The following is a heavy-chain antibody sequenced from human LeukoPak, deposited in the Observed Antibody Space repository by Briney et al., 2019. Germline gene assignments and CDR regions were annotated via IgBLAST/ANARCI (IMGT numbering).Heavy chain of an antibody. D-gene: IGHD4-17*01. CDR2: ISSSSSTI. V-gene: IGHV3-48*01. Sequence: GGSLRLSCAASGFTFSSYSMNWVRQAPGKGLEWVSYISSSSSTIYYADSVKGRFTISRDNAKNSLYLQMNSLRAEDTAVYYCARPMTTVTMASFGNWGQGTLVTVSS. J-gene: IGHJ4*02. CDR3: ARPMTTVTMASFGN. CDR1: GFTFSSYS.